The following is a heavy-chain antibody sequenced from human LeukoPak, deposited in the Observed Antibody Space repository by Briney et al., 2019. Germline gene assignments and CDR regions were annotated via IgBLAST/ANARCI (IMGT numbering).Heavy chain of an antibody. J-gene: IGHJ4*02. V-gene: IGHV3-48*03. CDR1: GFTFSSYE. Sequence: GGSLRLSCAASGFTFSSYEMNWVRQAPGKGLEWVSYISSSGSTIYYADSVKGRFTISRDNAKNSLYLQMNSLRAEDTAVYYCARAGGSYYYFDYWGQGTLVTVSS. D-gene: IGHD1-26*01. CDR2: ISSSGSTI. CDR3: ARAGGSYYYFDY.